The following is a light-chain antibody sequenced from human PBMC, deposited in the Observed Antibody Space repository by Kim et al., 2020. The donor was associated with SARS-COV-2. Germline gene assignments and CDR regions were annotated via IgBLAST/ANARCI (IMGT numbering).Light chain of an antibody. Sequence: DIQMTQSPSSLSASVGDRVTITCRASQGICYYLAWYQQKPGKVPKLLIYAASALQSGVPSRFSGSVSGTDFTLTINSLQPEDVATYFCQKYDGPPRTFGQGTKVDI. J-gene: IGKJ1*01. CDR3: QKYDGPPRT. V-gene: IGKV1-27*01. CDR1: QGICYY. CDR2: AAS.